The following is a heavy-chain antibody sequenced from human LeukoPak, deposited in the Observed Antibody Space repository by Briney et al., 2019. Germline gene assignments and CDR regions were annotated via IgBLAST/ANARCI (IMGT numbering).Heavy chain of an antibody. D-gene: IGHD6-13*01. CDR2: IYYSGST. Sequence: SETLSRTCSVSGGSVRNYYWNWIRQPPGKGLEWIGWIYYSGSTNSNPSLKSRVTISVDTSKNQFSLKLTSVTAADTAVYYCARGGDIAAAAGMSDYWGQGALVTVSS. V-gene: IGHV4-59*08. J-gene: IGHJ4*02. CDR3: ARGGDIAAAAGMSDY. CDR1: GGSVRNYY.